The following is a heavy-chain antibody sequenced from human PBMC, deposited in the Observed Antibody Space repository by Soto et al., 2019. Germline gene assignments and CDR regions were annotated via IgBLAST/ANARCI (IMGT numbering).Heavy chain of an antibody. J-gene: IGHJ4*02. V-gene: IGHV3-30-3*01. D-gene: IGHD5-12*01. CDR2: ISYDGSNK. Sequence: TXGSLRLSCAAAGFTFSSYAMHWVRQAPGKGLEWVAVISYDGSNKYYADSVKGRFTISRDNSKNTLYLQMNSLRAEDTAVYYCARDLEMATITVDYWGQGTLVTVSS. CDR1: GFTFSSYA. CDR3: ARDLEMATITVDY.